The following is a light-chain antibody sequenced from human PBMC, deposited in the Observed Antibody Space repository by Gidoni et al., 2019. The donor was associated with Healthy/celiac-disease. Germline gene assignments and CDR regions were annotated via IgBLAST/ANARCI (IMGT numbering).Light chain of an antibody. CDR1: QSVSSRY. J-gene: IGKJ2*01. Sequence: IVLTQSPGTLSLSPGERATLTCRASQSVSSRYLAWYQQKPGQAPRLLIYGASSRATGIPDRFSGSGSGTDFTLTISRLEPEDFAVYYCQQYGSSEGYTFGQGTKLEIK. V-gene: IGKV3-20*01. CDR2: GAS. CDR3: QQYGSSEGYT.